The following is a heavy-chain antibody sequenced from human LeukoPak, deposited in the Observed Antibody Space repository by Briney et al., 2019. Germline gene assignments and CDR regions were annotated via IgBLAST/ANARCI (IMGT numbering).Heavy chain of an antibody. Sequence: GGSLRLSCAASGFTFNRAWMGWVRLAPGKGLEWVGRIKNKGDGGTTDYAAPVKGRFTVSRDDSKSTLYLQMNSLKTEDTAVYYCTTSGTSFEYWGQGTLVTVSS. D-gene: IGHD3-10*01. V-gene: IGHV3-15*01. CDR3: TTSGTSFEY. CDR2: IKNKGDGGTT. J-gene: IGHJ4*02. CDR1: GFTFNRAW.